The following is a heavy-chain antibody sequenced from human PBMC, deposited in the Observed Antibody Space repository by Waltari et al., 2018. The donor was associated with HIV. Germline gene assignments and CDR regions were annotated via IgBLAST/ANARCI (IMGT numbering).Heavy chain of an antibody. V-gene: IGHV3-49*03. D-gene: IGHD4-4*01. CDR1: GFSFGDFA. CDR3: TRSSKLDY. Sequence: EVQLVEFGGGLVQPGRSLRLSCTGFGFSFGDFAISWFRRDPGKGLGWVGLVRSRIYGGATEYAASAKGRFTITRDDLKSVAYLQMNSLKTEDTAVYYCTRSSKLDYWGQGTLVTVSS. J-gene: IGHJ4*02. CDR2: VRSRIYGGAT.